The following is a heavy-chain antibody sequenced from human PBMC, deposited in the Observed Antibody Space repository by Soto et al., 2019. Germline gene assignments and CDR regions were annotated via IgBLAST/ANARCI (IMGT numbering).Heavy chain of an antibody. CDR1: GCSISSYY. D-gene: IGHD1-20*01. CDR2: SYYSEST. J-gene: IGHJ4*02. Sequence: SDPLSLTCTVSGCSISSYYWSWFRQPPGKGLEWSGYSYYSESTNYIHSLKSRATDKVDTSKNQLSLRLSAVTAADKSVYNCARQMMDNWIYLDYWGQGTLVTVSS. CDR3: ARQMMDNWIYLDY. V-gene: IGHV4-59*08.